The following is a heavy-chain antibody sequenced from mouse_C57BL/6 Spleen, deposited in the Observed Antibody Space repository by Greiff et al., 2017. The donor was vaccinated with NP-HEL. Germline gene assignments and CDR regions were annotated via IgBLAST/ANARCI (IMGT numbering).Heavy chain of an antibody. CDR3: ARRGDVEYFDV. CDR1: GYTFTSYW. J-gene: IGHJ1*03. V-gene: IGHV1-64*01. D-gene: IGHD3-3*01. CDR2: IHPNSGST. Sequence: VQLQQSGAELVKPGASVKLSCKASGYTFTSYWMHWVKQRPGQGLEWIGMIHPNSGSTNYNEKFKSKATLTVDKSSSTAYMQLSSLTSEDSAVYYCARRGDVEYFDVWGTGTTVTVSS.